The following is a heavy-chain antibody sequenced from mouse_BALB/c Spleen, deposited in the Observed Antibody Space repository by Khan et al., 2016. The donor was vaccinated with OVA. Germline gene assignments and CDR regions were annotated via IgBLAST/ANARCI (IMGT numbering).Heavy chain of an antibody. J-gene: IGHJ3*01. CDR1: GFYIKDSY. CDR2: IDPANGNT. Sequence: IQLVQSGAELVKPGASVKLSCTASGFYIKDSYMHWVKQRPEQGLEWIGRIDPANGNTKSDPKFQGKATITADTSSNTAFLLLRSLTSEDTAVYYRARDDWDVMAYWGKGTLGTVSA. D-gene: IGHD4-1*01. V-gene: IGHV14-3*02. CDR3: ARDDWDVMAY.